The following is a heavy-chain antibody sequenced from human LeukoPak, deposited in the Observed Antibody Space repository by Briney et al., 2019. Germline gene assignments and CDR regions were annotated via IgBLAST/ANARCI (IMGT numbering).Heavy chain of an antibody. D-gene: IGHD3-10*01. Sequence: SETLSLTCTVSGGSISSYYWSWIRQPPGKGLEWIGYIYYSGSTNYNPSLKSRATISVDTSKNQFSLKLSSVTAADTAVYYCARGGYYYGSGSLNWFDPWGQGTLVTVSS. CDR1: GGSISSYY. V-gene: IGHV4-59*01. CDR2: IYYSGST. J-gene: IGHJ5*02. CDR3: ARGGYYYGSGSLNWFDP.